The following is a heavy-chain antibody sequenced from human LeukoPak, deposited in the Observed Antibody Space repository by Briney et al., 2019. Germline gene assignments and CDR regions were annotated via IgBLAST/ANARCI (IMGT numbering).Heavy chain of an antibody. J-gene: IGHJ4*02. Sequence: GESLKLSCKASGYTLRDYWLGWVRQMPGQGLEWMGIVYPGDSDTRYSPSFQGHVTIAADKSINTAYLQWSGLQASDNAMYFCARSQGLYGAADYWGQGTLV. V-gene: IGHV5-51*01. CDR2: VYPGDSDT. CDR1: GYTLRDYW. D-gene: IGHD2-2*02. CDR3: ARSQGLYGAADY.